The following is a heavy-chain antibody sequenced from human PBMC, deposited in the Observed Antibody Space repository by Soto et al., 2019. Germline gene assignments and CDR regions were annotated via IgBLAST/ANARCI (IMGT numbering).Heavy chain of an antibody. CDR3: VRDLGSMVRGIVPLFDY. D-gene: IGHD3-10*01. V-gene: IGHV1-8*01. J-gene: IGHJ4*02. CDR1: GYSFTTYD. Sequence: ASVKVSCKASGYSFTTYDINWVRQAPGQGLEWMGWMSPKNGNTGYAQNFQGRFTMTSDTSINTVYMELSSLRSEDTAVYYCVRDLGSMVRGIVPLFDYWGQGTLVTVSS. CDR2: MSPKNGNT.